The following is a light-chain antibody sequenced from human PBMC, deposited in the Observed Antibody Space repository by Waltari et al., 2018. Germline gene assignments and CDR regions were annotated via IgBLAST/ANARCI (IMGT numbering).Light chain of an antibody. V-gene: IGLV2-14*01. CDR1: SRDVWGYYY. Sequence: QSALTQPASVSGSPGQSIPISCTGTSRDVWGYYYVSWYQQPPGKAPKLMIYDVSKRPSGVSNRFSGSKSGNTASLTISGLQAEDEADYYCSSYTSSSVFGGGTKLTVL. J-gene: IGLJ3*02. CDR2: DVS. CDR3: SSYTSSSV.